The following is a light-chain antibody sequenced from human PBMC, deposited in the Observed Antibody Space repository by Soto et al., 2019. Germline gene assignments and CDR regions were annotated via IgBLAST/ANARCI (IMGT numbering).Light chain of an antibody. J-gene: IGLJ2*01. V-gene: IGLV2-8*01. CDR1: SSDVGGHNY. Sequence: QSALTQPPSASGSPGQSVTISCTGTSSDVGGHNYVSWYQQHPGKAPKLMIYEATKRPSGVPDRFSGSKSGNTASLTVSGLQAEDEADYYCSSYAGSNNVLFGGGTKLTVL. CDR2: EAT. CDR3: SSYAGSNNVL.